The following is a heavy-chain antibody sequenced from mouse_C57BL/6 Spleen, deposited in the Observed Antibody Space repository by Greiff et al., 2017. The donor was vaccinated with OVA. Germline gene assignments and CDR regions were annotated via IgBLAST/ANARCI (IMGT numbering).Heavy chain of an antibody. CDR3: ARKGSLGAWFAY. D-gene: IGHD3-1*01. V-gene: IGHV1-82*01. J-gene: IGHJ3*01. Sequence: QVQLQQSGPELVKPGASVKISCKASGYAFSSSWMNWVKQRPGKGLEWIGRIYPGDGDTNYNGKFKGKARLTSDKSSSTAYRQLSSLTSEDSAVYFCARKGSLGAWFAYWGQGTLVTVSA. CDR1: GYAFSSSW. CDR2: IYPGDGDT.